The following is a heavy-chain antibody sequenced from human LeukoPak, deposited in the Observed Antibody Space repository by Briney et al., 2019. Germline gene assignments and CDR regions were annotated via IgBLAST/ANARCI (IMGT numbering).Heavy chain of an antibody. CDR3: ARHDAIAAGQGAFDI. V-gene: IGHV4-59*08. J-gene: IGHJ3*02. CDR2: IHRSGSP. Sequence: PSEPLSLTCTVSLDPTTSHFWSCVRQPPGKGLEWIGEIHRSGSPNYNPPLQSRVTIAIVRSRNQIVLELSYVTAADTAVYYCARHDAIAAGQGAFDIWGQGTMVTVSS. CDR1: LDPTTSHF. D-gene: IGHD6-13*01.